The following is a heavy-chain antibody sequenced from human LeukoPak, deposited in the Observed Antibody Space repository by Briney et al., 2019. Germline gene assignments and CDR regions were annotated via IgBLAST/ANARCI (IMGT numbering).Heavy chain of an antibody. CDR2: INPNSGGT. CDR3: ARDLSYVWGSYRPFDY. V-gene: IGHV1-2*02. J-gene: IGHJ4*02. Sequence: ASVKVSCKASGYTFTGYYRHWVRQAPGQGLEWMGWINPNSGGTNYAQKFQGRVTMTRDTSISTAYMELSRLRSDDTAVYYCARDLSYVWGSYRPFDYWGQGTLVTVSS. CDR1: GYTFTGYY. D-gene: IGHD3-16*02.